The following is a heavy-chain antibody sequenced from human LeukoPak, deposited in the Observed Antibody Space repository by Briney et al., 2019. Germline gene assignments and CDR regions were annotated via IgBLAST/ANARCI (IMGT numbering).Heavy chain of an antibody. CDR1: GFPFSSYA. V-gene: IGHV3-23*01. CDR2: ISGDGGTT. CDR3: ASEQKDIVVVPAAMGFDY. Sequence: GGSLRLSCVASGFPFSSYAMSWVRQAPGKGLECVSVISGDGGTTHYADFVKGRFTISRDNAKNSLYLQMNSLRAEDTAVYYCASEQKDIVVVPAAMGFDYWGQGTLVTVSS. J-gene: IGHJ4*02. D-gene: IGHD2-2*01.